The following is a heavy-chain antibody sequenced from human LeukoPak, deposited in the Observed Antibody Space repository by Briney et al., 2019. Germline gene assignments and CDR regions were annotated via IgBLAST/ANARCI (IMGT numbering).Heavy chain of an antibody. CDR3: ARVLGGRVGDY. V-gene: IGHV1-46*01. CDR2: INPSGGST. CDR1: GYSFTRYY. D-gene: IGHD1-26*01. Sequence: ASVKVSCKASGYSFTRYYMHWVRQAPGQGLEWMGIINPSGGSTTYAQKFQGRVTMTRDTSTSAVYMELSSLRSEDTAVYYCARVLGGRVGDYWGQGTLDTVSS. J-gene: IGHJ4*02.